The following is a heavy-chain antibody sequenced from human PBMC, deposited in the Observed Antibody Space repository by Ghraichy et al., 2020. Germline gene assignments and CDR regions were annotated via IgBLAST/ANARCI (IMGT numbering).Heavy chain of an antibody. J-gene: IGHJ4*02. D-gene: IGHD3-22*01. CDR2: IYYSGST. V-gene: IGHV4-39*01. Sequence: SETLSLTCTVSGGSISSSSYYWGWIRQPPGKGLEWIGSIYYSGSTYYNTSLKSRVTISVDTSKNQFSLKLSSVTAADTAVYYCAVYYYDSSGYYYFDYWGQGTLVTVSS. CDR1: GGSISSSSYY. CDR3: AVYYYDSSGYYYFDY.